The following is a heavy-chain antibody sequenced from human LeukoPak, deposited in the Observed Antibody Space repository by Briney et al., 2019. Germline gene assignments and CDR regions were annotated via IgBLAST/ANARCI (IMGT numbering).Heavy chain of an antibody. J-gene: IGHJ4*02. Sequence: SETLSLTCTVSSDSISSDSISSYYWSWIRQPPGKGLEWIGFIYYSGSTNYNPSLKSRVTMSLDTSKNQFSLKLSSVTAADTAVYYCASGVWSGYFDYWGQGTLVTVSS. CDR2: IYYSGST. V-gene: IGHV4-61*01. CDR1: SDSISSDSISSYY. D-gene: IGHD3-3*01. CDR3: ASGVWSGYFDY.